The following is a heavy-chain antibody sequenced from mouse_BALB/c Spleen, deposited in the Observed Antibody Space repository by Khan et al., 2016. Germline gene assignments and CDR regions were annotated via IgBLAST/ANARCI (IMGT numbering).Heavy chain of an antibody. CDR2: INPDSYTI. Sequence: EVQLQESGDGLVHPGGSLKLSCAASGFDFSRYWMSWVRQAPGKGLEWIGEINPDSYTINYTPSLKDKFIISRDNAKNTLYLQMSKVRSEDTALDYCSRAGYYGYLAYWGQGTLVTVSA. V-gene: IGHV4-1*02. CDR1: GFDFSRYW. D-gene: IGHD1-1*01. CDR3: SRAGYYGYLAY. J-gene: IGHJ3*01.